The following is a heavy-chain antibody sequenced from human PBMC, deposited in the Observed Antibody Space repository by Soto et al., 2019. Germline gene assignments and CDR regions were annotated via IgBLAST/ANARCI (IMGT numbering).Heavy chain of an antibody. CDR2: IASNGNTI. CDR3: ARGYCSGSTCYSGGY. CDR1: GFILSNYE. Sequence: GGSLRLSCAASGFILSNYEMNWVRQAPGKGLEWLSYIASNGNTIYYANSVKGRFTVSRDNARGSLFLQMNSLRAADTAVYYCARGYCSGSTCYSGGYWGQGTMVTVSS. D-gene: IGHD2-15*01. V-gene: IGHV3-48*03. J-gene: IGHJ4*02.